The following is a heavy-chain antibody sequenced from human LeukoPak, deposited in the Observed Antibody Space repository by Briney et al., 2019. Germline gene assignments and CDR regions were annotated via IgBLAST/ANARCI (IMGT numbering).Heavy chain of an antibody. CDR2: IQEDGSKK. J-gene: IGHJ4*02. CDR3: ATPLDYRDSSGFHQGGD. D-gene: IGHD3-22*01. V-gene: IGHV3-7*03. Sequence: GSLRLSCAASGFTFSGHWMTWVRQAPGKGLGWVANIQEDGSKKNYVDSVKGRFTISRDNAKNSLYLQMTSLRAEDTAMYYCATPLDYRDSSGFHQGGDWGQGTLVTVSS. CDR1: GFTFSGHW.